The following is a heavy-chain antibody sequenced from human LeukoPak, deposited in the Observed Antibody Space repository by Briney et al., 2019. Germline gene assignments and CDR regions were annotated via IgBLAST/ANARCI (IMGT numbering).Heavy chain of an antibody. CDR2: ITGSSSTI. Sequence: GGSLRLSCAASGFTFSSYSVNWVRQAPEKGLEWLSYITGSSSTIYYADSVKGRFTISRDNAKNSLYLQMNSLRAEDTAVYYCASSTGHLDYWGQGTLVTVSS. D-gene: IGHD6-19*01. CDR1: GFTFSSYS. J-gene: IGHJ4*02. CDR3: ASSTGHLDY. V-gene: IGHV3-48*04.